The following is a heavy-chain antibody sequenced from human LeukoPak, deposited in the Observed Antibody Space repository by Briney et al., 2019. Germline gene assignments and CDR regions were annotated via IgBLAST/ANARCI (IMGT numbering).Heavy chain of an antibody. Sequence: NPSETLSLTCTVSGGSISSSSYYWGWIRQPPGKGLEWIGSIYYSGSTYCNPSLKSRVTISVDTSKNQFSLKLSSVTAADTAVYYCASPPARDTAMGGRYYYYYGMDVWGQGTTVTVSS. J-gene: IGHJ6*02. D-gene: IGHD5-18*01. CDR3: ASPPARDTAMGGRYYYYYGMDV. CDR2: IYYSGST. CDR1: GGSISSSSYY. V-gene: IGHV4-39*01.